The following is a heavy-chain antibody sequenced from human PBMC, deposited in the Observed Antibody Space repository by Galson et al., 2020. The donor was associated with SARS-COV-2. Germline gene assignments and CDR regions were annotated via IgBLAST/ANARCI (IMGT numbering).Heavy chain of an antibody. CDR1: GGSISSGDYY. V-gene: IGHV4-30-4*01. J-gene: IGHJ4*02. CDR3: ARVRPGYCSSTSCQTTFDY. Sequence: SETLSLTCTVSGGSISSGDYYWSWIRQPPGKGLEWIGYIYYSGSTYYNPSLKSRVTISVDTSKNQFSLKLSSVTAADTAVYYCARVRPGYCSSTSCQTTFDYWGQGTLVTVSS. CDR2: IYYSGST. D-gene: IGHD2-2*01.